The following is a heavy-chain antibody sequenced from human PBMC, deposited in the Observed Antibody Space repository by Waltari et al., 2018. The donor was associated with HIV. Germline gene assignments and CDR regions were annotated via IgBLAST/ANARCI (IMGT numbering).Heavy chain of an antibody. Sequence: EVQLVESGGGLIQPGGSLRLSCAASGFTVVDNYMSWVRPAPGKGLEWVSVIYSGGSSYYADSVEGRFSIYRDRSKNTLNLQMNSLRVEDTAVYYCAREFHGVSGRIYNEVRHWYIDLWGRGTLVTVSS. CDR2: IYSGGSS. J-gene: IGHJ2*01. D-gene: IGHD3-10*01. V-gene: IGHV3-53*01. CDR1: GFTVVDNY. CDR3: AREFHGVSGRIYNEVRHWYIDL.